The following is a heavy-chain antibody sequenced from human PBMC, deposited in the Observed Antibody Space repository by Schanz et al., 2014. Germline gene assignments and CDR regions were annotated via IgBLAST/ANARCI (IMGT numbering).Heavy chain of an antibody. D-gene: IGHD2-15*01. CDR3: ARDRGYCSGGSCLTFDY. J-gene: IGHJ4*02. V-gene: IGHV3-33*08. CDR1: EFTFSSYG. Sequence: VQLVESGGGLVKPGGSLRLSCEASEFTFSSYGMHWVRQAPGKGLEWVAVIWSDGSGKYYADSVKGRFTISRDSPKNTLYLQMNSLRAEDTALYYCARDRGYCSGGSCLTFDYWGQGTLVTVSS. CDR2: IWSDGSGK.